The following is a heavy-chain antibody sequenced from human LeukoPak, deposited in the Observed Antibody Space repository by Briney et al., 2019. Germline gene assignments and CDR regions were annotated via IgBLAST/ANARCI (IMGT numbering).Heavy chain of an antibody. J-gene: IGHJ4*02. CDR1: GFTFSDYW. CDR2: IKEDGSDK. Sequence: HPGGSLRLSCAVSGFTFSDYWMTWVRQAPGRRLEWVANIKEDGSDKQYVDSVQGRFTISRDNAENSLYLQMNGLRAEDTAVYYCSRLRGNSYGYADYWGQGTLVTVSS. CDR3: SRLRGNSYGYADY. V-gene: IGHV3-7*01. D-gene: IGHD5-18*01.